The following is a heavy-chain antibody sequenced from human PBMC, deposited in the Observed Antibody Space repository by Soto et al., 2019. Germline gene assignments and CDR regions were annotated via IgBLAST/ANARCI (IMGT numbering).Heavy chain of an antibody. Sequence: SVKVSCKASGGTFSSYAISWVRQAPGQGLEWMGGIIPIFGTANYAQKFQGRVTITADESTSTAYMELSSLRSEDTAVYYCASHTRYYDFWSGYYTGPPDYWGQGTLVTVSS. J-gene: IGHJ4*02. V-gene: IGHV1-69*13. D-gene: IGHD3-3*01. CDR2: IIPIFGTA. CDR1: GGTFSSYA. CDR3: ASHTRYYDFWSGYYTGPPDY.